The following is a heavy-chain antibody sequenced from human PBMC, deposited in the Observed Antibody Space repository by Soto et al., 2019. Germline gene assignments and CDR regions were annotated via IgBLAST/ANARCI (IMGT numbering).Heavy chain of an antibody. Sequence: PSETLSLTCAVSGGSFSGSYWTWIRQPPGKGLEWIGEFSDSGSTNYNPSLKSRVTISEDMSKSQFSLKLSSVTAADTAVYYCARGNFYYGMDVWGQGTTVTVSS. CDR2: FSDSGST. CDR1: GGSFSGSY. CDR3: ARGNFYYGMDV. J-gene: IGHJ6*02. V-gene: IGHV4-34*01.